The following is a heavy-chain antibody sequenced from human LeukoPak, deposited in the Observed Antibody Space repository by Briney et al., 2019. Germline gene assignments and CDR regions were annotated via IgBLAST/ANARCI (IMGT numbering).Heavy chain of an antibody. CDR1: GYTFTSYG. CDR3: ARAASYYDFWSGYYMDV. V-gene: IGHV1-18*01. D-gene: IGHD3-3*01. J-gene: IGHJ6*03. Sequence: HRASVKVSCKASGYTFTSYGISWVRQAPGQGLEWMGWISAYNGNTNYAQKLQGRVTMTTDTSTSTAYMELRSLRSDDTAVYYCARAASYYDFWSGYYMDVWGKGTTVTVSS. CDR2: ISAYNGNT.